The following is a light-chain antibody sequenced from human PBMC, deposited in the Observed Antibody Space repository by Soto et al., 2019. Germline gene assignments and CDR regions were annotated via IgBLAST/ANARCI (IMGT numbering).Light chain of an antibody. CDR2: GAS. V-gene: IGKV3-15*01. J-gene: IGKJ5*01. CDR1: QSVSSN. Sequence: EIVMTQSPATLSVSPGERATLSCRASQSVSSNLAWYQQKPGQAPRLLIYGASTRATGIPARFSGSGSGTEFTLTISSLPSEDFAVYYCQQYNNWLGITFGQGTRLEI. CDR3: QQYNNWLGIT.